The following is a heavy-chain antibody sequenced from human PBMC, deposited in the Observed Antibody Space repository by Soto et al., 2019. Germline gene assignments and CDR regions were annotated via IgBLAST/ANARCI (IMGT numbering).Heavy chain of an antibody. D-gene: IGHD1-1*01. CDR3: ARSSGSGWNQNWFDP. J-gene: IGHJ5*02. CDR1: GYTFTNSG. Sequence: ASGKVSCKASGYTFTNSGTNWGRPAPGQGIEWMGWIKPNNGNTHYAQKLQGRVTMTTDTSTSTAYMELRSLRSDDTAVYYCARSSGSGWNQNWFDPWGQGTLVTVSS. CDR2: IKPNNGNT. V-gene: IGHV1-18*01.